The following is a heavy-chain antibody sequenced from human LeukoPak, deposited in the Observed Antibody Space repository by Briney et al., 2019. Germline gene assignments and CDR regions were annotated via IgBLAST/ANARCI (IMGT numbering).Heavy chain of an antibody. CDR2: IYYSGST. D-gene: IGHD4-11*01. CDR1: GGSISSSSYY. V-gene: IGHV4-39*01. J-gene: IGHJ5*02. CDR3: ARGTVTINWFDP. Sequence: PSETLSLTCTVSGGSISSSSYYWGWIRQPPGKGLEWIGSIYYSGSTYYSPSLKSRVTISVDTSKNQFSLKLSSVTAADTAVYYCARGTVTINWFDPWGQGTLVTVSS.